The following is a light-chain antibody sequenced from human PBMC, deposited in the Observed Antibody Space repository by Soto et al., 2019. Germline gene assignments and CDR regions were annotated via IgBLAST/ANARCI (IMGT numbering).Light chain of an antibody. CDR1: QSISSW. V-gene: IGKV1-5*03. CDR2: KAS. CDR3: QQYNTMAT. Sequence: DIQMTQSPSTLSASVGDRVSITCRASQSISSWVAWYQQKPGKAPKLLISKASSLESGVPSRFSGSGSGTEFTLTIPSLQPDDFATYYCQQYNTMATFGQGTKVEIK. J-gene: IGKJ1*01.